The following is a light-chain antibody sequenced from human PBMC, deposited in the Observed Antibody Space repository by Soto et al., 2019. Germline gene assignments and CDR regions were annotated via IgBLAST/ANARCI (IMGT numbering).Light chain of an antibody. Sequence: DIQMTQSPSSLSAYVEDRVIITCRASQSISNHLTWYQQKPGKAPKLLIFAAYSMQSAVPSRSSGSRTGPDFTLTISSLPPEDFATYYCQHSYSSPPTFGPWTKVEIQ. CDR3: QHSYSSPPT. J-gene: IGKJ1*01. V-gene: IGKV1-39*01. CDR2: AAY. CDR1: QSISNH.